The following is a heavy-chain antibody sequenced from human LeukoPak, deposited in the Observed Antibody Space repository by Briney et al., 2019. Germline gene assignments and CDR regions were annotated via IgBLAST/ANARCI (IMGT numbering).Heavy chain of an antibody. D-gene: IGHD3-16*01. CDR1: GYTFTSYD. CDR3: ARGGVTYYDYVWGSSYGMDV. CDR2: MNPNSGNT. Sequence: ASVNVSCKASGYTFTSYDINWVRQATGQGLEWMGWMNPNSGNTGYAQKFQGRVTMTRNTSISTAYMELSSLRSEDTAVYYCARGGVTYYDYVWGSSYGMDVWGQGTTVTVSS. V-gene: IGHV1-8*01. J-gene: IGHJ6*02.